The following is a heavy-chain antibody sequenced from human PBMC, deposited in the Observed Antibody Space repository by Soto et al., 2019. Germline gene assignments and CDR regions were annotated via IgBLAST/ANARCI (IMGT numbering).Heavy chain of an antibody. D-gene: IGHD6-19*01. J-gene: IGHJ4*02. Sequence: GSLILSCAASAFTVSSNYMSWVRQAPGKGLEWVSTISSDGGTYYTDSVKGRFAISRDNSKNTLYLQMNSLTAEDTAVYYCARDVMSVAGSSDYWGQGTLVTVSS. CDR2: ISSDGGT. CDR3: ARDVMSVAGSSDY. V-gene: IGHV3-53*01. CDR1: AFTVSSNY.